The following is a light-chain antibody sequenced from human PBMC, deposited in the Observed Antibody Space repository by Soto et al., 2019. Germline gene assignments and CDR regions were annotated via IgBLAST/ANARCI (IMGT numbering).Light chain of an antibody. J-gene: IGKJ2*01. V-gene: IGKV3-20*01. CDR3: QQYGSSPKYT. CDR1: QSVSSSC. Sequence: EIVLTQSPGTLSLSPGERATLSCRASQSVSSSCLAWYQQKPGRAPRLLIYGASSRATGIPDRFSGSGSGTDFTLTISRLEPEDFAVYYCQQYGSSPKYTFGQGTKLEIK. CDR2: GAS.